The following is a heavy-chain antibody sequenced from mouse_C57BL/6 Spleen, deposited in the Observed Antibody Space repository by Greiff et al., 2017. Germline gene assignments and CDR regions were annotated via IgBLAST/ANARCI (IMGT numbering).Heavy chain of an antibody. Sequence: EVQLVESGGGLVKPGGSLKLSCAASGFTFSDYGMHWVRQAPEKGLEWVAYISSGSSTIYYADTVKGRFTISRDNAKNTLFLHMTSLRSEDTAMYYCARPEYYGSSYAWFAYWGQGTLVTVSA. CDR2: ISSGSSTI. V-gene: IGHV5-17*01. CDR1: GFTFSDYG. J-gene: IGHJ3*01. CDR3: ARPEYYGSSYAWFAY. D-gene: IGHD1-1*01.